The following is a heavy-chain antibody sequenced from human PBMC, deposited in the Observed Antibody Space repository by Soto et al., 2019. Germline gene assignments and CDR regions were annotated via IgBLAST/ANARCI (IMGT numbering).Heavy chain of an antibody. Sequence: QVQLVQSGAEVKKPGASVKVSCKASGYTFTSYGISWVRQAPGQGLEWMGWISAYNGNTNYAQKLQGRVTMTTDTPTSTAYMELRSLRSDDTAVYYCATYCGGDCYPTVVFDYWGQGTLVTVSS. J-gene: IGHJ4*02. CDR3: ATYCGGDCYPTVVFDY. CDR2: ISAYNGNT. CDR1: GYTFTSYG. V-gene: IGHV1-18*01. D-gene: IGHD2-21*02.